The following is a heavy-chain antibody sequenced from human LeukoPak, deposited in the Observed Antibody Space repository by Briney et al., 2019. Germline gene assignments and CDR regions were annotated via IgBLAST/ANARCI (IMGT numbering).Heavy chain of an antibody. D-gene: IGHD1-7*01. CDR3: ARDQDWNYAFDY. J-gene: IGHJ4*02. CDR2: ISSSGSTI. Sequence: GGSLRLSCAASGFTFSSYEMNWVRQAPGKGLEWVSYISSSGSTIYYADSVKGRFTISRDNAKNSLYLQMNSLRAEDAAVYYCARDQDWNYAFDYWGQGTLVTVSS. CDR1: GFTFSSYE. V-gene: IGHV3-48*03.